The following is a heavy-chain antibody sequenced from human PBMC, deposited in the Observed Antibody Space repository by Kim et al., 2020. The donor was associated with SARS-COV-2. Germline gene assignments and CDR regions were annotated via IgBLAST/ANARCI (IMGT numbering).Heavy chain of an antibody. CDR3: CSARAVYDILTGYRPRYYFDY. CDR1: GGSISSYY. CDR2: IYYSGST. Sequence: SETLSLTCTVSGGSISSYYWSWIRQPPGKGLEWIGYIYYSGSTNYNPSLKSRVTISVDTSKNQFSLKLSSVTAADTAVYYCCSARAVYDILTGYRPRYYFDYWGQGTLVTVSS. J-gene: IGHJ4*02. D-gene: IGHD3-9*01. V-gene: IGHV4-59*01.